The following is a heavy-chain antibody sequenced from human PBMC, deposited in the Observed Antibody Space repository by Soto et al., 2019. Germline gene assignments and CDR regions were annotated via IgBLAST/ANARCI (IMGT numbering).Heavy chain of an antibody. D-gene: IGHD4-17*01. CDR1: GYTFTSYG. J-gene: IGHJ4*02. Sequence: ASVKVSCKASGYTFTSYGISWVRQAPGQGLEWMRWISAYNGNTNYAQKLQGRVTMTTDTSTSTAYMELRSLRSDDTAVYYCARGSPLTTVVTDFDYWGQGTLVTVSS. V-gene: IGHV1-18*01. CDR3: ARGSPLTTVVTDFDY. CDR2: ISAYNGNT.